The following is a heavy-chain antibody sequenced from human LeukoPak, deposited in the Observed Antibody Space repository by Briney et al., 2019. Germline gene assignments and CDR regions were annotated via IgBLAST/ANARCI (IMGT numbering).Heavy chain of an antibody. CDR3: ARSYGDYVNFDY. CDR2: IYYSGST. Sequence: PSETLSLTCTVSGGSLSRYYWSWIRQPPGNGLEWIGYIYYSGSTNYNPSLKSRVTMSVDTSKNQFSLRLSSVTAADTAVYYCARSYGDYVNFDYWGQGTLVTVSS. CDR1: GGSLSRYY. J-gene: IGHJ4*02. D-gene: IGHD4-17*01. V-gene: IGHV4-59*01.